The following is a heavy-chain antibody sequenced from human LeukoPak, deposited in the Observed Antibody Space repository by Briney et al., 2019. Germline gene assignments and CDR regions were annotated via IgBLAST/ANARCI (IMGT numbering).Heavy chain of an antibody. CDR3: AHRDTTMVRVDY. CDR2: IKSKTDGGTT. J-gene: IGHJ4*02. D-gene: IGHD5-18*01. V-gene: IGHV3-15*01. CDR1: GFTFDSYG. Sequence: GGSLRLSCAVSGFTFDSYGMHWVRQAPGKGLEWVGRIKSKTDGGTTDYAAPVKGRFTISRDDSKNTLYLQMNSLTTEDTAVYFCAHRDTTMVRVDYWGQGTLVTVSS.